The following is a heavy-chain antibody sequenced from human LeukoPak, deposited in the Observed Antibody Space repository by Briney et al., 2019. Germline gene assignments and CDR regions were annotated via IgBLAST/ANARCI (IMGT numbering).Heavy chain of an antibody. CDR3: ARDGSYGAFDI. J-gene: IGHJ3*02. CDR2: IYHSGST. V-gene: IGHV4-38-2*02. CDR1: GYSISSGYY. D-gene: IGHD1-26*01. Sequence: SETLSLTCTVSGYSISSGYYGGWIRQPPGKGLEWIGIIYHSGSTYYNPSLKSRVTISVDTSKNQFSLKLSSVTAADTAVYYCARDGSYGAFDIWGQGTMVTVSS.